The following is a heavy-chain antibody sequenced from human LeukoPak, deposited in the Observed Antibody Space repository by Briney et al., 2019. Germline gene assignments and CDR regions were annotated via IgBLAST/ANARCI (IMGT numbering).Heavy chain of an antibody. CDR2: INPNRGNT. Sequence: SLKVSCKASGYTFTSYDINWVRPATGQGLEWMGSINPNRGNTGYAQKFQGRVTIIRNTSISTAKMELSSLRSEKMAVYYCARSCAKYYYDSSGYVYYMGVWGKGTTVTVSS. CDR1: GYTFTSYD. CDR3: ARSCAKYYYDSSGYVYYMGV. V-gene: IGHV1-8*03. J-gene: IGHJ6*03. D-gene: IGHD3-22*01.